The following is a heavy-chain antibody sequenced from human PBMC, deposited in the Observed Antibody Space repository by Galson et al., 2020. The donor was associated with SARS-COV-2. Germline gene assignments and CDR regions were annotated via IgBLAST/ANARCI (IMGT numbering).Heavy chain of an antibody. J-gene: IGHJ3*01. Sequence: KMSGPTQVKPTHTLTLTCNLSGFSLSLTGVGVGWIRQPPGQALEWLALINWDDDKRHRPSLKSRLTITKDTSKNQVVLTMANMDPVDTGTYYCAHKPPGGPVADDCDVWGRGTMVTVSS. CDR2: INWDDDK. CDR1: GFSLSLTGVG. V-gene: IGHV2-5*02. D-gene: IGHD3-10*01. CDR3: AHKPPGGPVADDCDV.